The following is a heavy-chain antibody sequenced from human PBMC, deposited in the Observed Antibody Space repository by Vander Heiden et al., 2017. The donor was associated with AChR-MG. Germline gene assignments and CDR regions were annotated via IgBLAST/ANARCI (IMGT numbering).Heavy chain of an antibody. CDR1: GYTFTGYY. CDR3: ARDPQRYCSSTSCFNYYYYGMDV. J-gene: IGHJ6*02. D-gene: IGHD2-2*01. CDR2: INPNSGGT. Sequence: QVQLVQSGAEVKKPGASVKVSCKASGYTFTGYYMHWGRQAPGQGLEWMGWINPNSGGTNYAQKFQGRVTMTRDTSISTAYMELSRLRSDDTAVYYCARDPQRYCSSTSCFNYYYYGMDVWGQGTTVTVSS. V-gene: IGHV1-2*02.